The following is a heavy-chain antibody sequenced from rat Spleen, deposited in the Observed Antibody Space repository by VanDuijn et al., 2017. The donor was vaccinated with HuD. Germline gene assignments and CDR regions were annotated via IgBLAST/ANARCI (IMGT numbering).Heavy chain of an antibody. D-gene: IGHD1-10*01. Sequence: QVQLMESGPGLVQPSETLSLTCTVSGFSLTSYNVHWVRQPPGKGLEWMGVMWSGGSTDYNSALKSRLSISRDTSKNQVFLKMNSLQSEDTTTYYCARGSITTAFDYWGQGVMVTVSS. CDR3: ARGSITTAFDY. J-gene: IGHJ2*01. CDR2: MWSGGST. CDR1: GFSLTSYN. V-gene: IGHV2-45*01.